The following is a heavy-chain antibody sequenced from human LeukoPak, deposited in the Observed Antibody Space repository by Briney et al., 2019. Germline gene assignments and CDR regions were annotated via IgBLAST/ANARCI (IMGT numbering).Heavy chain of an antibody. V-gene: IGHV3-48*03. CDR1: GFTFNTYE. CDR2: ISSGGSSI. D-gene: IGHD1-26*01. J-gene: IGHJ4*02. Sequence: PGGSLRLSCAASGFTFNTYEMNWVRQAPGKGLEWVSYISSGGSSIYYADSVKGRFTISGDNAKNSLYLQMNSLRAEDTAVYYCARSRYTGSHFDYWGQGTLVTVSS. CDR3: ARSRYTGSHFDY.